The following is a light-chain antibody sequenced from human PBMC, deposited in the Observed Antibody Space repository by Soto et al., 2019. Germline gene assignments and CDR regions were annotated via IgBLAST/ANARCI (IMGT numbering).Light chain of an antibody. CDR3: LQSDNWPPT. CDR1: QSVSSD. V-gene: IGKV3-15*01. Sequence: EMVMTQSPATLSVSPGERVTLSCRATQSVSSDLAWYQQRPGQAPRLLIYGASTRATGIAARFSGSGSGTEFTLTISSLESEDFAVYYCLQSDNWPPTFGQGTKLEIK. J-gene: IGKJ2*01. CDR2: GAS.